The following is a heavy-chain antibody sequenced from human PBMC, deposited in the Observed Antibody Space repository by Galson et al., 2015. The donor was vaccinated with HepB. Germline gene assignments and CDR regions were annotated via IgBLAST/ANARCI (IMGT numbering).Heavy chain of an antibody. V-gene: IGHV3-21*04. J-gene: IGHJ4*02. CDR3: ASAADYDDSSGYYRD. CDR1: GFTFSSYS. CDR2: ISSSSSYI. D-gene: IGHD3-22*01. Sequence: SLRLSCAASGFTFSSYSMNWVRQAPGKGLEWVSSISSSSSYIYYADSVKGRFTISRDNAKNSLYLQMNSLRAEDTAVYYCASAADYDDSSGYYRDWGQATLVTVSS.